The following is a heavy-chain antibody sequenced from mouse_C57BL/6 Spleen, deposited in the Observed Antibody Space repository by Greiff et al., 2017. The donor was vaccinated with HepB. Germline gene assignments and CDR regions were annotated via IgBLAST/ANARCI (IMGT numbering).Heavy chain of an antibody. CDR3: ASYDYGSYAMDY. CDR1: GFSLTSYG. V-gene: IGHV2-2*01. D-gene: IGHD2-4*01. J-gene: IGHJ4*01. CDR2: IWSGGST. Sequence: QVHVKQSGPGLVQPSQSLSITCTVSGFSLTSYGVHWVRQSPGKGLEWLGVIWSGGSTDYNAAFISRLSISKDNSKSQVFFKMNSLQADDTAIYYCASYDYGSYAMDYWGQGTSVTVSS.